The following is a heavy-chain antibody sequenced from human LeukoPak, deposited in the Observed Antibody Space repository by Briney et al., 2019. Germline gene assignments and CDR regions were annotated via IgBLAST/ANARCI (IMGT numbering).Heavy chain of an antibody. Sequence: GGSLRPSCAASGFTFSSYGMHWVRQAPGKGLEWVAVISYDGSNKYYADSVKGRFTISRDNSKNTLYLQMNSLRAEDTAVYYCARDQPSLGAFDIWGQGTMVTVSS. V-gene: IGHV3-30*03. J-gene: IGHJ3*02. CDR3: ARDQPSLGAFDI. CDR1: GFTFSSYG. CDR2: ISYDGSNK. D-gene: IGHD1-14*01.